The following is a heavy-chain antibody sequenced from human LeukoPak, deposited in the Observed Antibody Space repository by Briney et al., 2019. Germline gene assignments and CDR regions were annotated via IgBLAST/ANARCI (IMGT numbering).Heavy chain of an antibody. CDR1: GFTFSNYA. CDR3: AKGRRSWYDVFDI. Sequence: GGSLRLSCAASGFTFSNYAMSWVRHAPGKGVNWVSTISGGGHNAYCADSVKGRFTISRDNSKNTLYLQMNSLRAEHTAVYYCAKGRRSWYDVFDIWGQGTMVTVSS. CDR2: ISGGGHNA. J-gene: IGHJ3*02. V-gene: IGHV3-23*01. D-gene: IGHD2-15*01.